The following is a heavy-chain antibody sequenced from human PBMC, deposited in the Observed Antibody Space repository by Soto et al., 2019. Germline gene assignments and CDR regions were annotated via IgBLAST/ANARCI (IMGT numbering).Heavy chain of an antibody. CDR2: IYHSGST. D-gene: IGHD5-12*01. J-gene: IGHJ4*02. CDR3: ARGGYSGYDQHFVVDY. V-gene: IGHV4-30-2*01. Sequence: SETLSLTCAVSGGSISSGGYSWSWIRQPPGKGLEWIGYIYHSGSTYYNPSLKSRVTISVDRSKNQFSLKLSSVTAADTAVYYCARGGYSGYDQHFVVDYWGQGTLVTVSS. CDR1: GGSISSGGYS.